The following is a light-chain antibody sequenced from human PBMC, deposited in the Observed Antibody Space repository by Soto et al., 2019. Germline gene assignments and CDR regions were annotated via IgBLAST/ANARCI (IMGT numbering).Light chain of an antibody. CDR3: QQYDDLPRI. CDR1: QDISNY. V-gene: IGKV1-33*01. J-gene: IGKJ4*01. Sequence: DIKTTQHTSSQSVSVGDRVALTCQASQDISNYLNWDQQKPGKAPKLLIYDASNLETGVPSRCSGSGAGTDVTFPISILQPEDIATYYCQQYDDLPRIIGGGTKVDIK. CDR2: DAS.